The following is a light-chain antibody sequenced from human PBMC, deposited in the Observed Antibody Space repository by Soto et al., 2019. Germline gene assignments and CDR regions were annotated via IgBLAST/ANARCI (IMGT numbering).Light chain of an antibody. CDR2: EGS. CDR1: SSDVGSYNL. J-gene: IGLJ2*01. Sequence: QSALTQPASVSGSPGQSITISCTGTSSDVGSYNLVSWYQQHPGKDPKLLIYEGSKRPARVSNRFSGSKSGNTASLTISGLQAEDEADYYCCSYAGRSTYVVFGGGTKLTVL. CDR3: CSYAGRSTYVV. V-gene: IGLV2-23*01.